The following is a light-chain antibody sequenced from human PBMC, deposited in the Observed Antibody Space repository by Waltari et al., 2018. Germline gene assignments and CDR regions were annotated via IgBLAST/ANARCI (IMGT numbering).Light chain of an antibody. CDR2: KAS. V-gene: IGKV1-5*03. Sequence: DIQMTQSPSTLSASVGDRVTITCRASQSISSWLAWYQQEPGKATKRLIYKASSLQSGVPSRFSGSGSGTEFTLTISSLQPDDFATYYCQQYNSYPWTFGQGTKVEIK. J-gene: IGKJ1*01. CDR3: QQYNSYPWT. CDR1: QSISSW.